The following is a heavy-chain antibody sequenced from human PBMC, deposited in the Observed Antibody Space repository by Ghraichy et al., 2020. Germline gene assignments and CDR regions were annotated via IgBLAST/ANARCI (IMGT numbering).Heavy chain of an antibody. J-gene: IGHJ3*02. Sequence: GESLNISCAASGFTFSSYAMSWVRQAPGKGLEWVSAISGSGGSTYYADSVKGRFTISRDNSKNTLYLQMNSLRAEDTAVYYCAKGFFGSSVAFDIWGQGTMVTVSS. D-gene: IGHD6-6*01. V-gene: IGHV3-23*01. CDR1: GFTFSSYA. CDR2: ISGSGGST. CDR3: AKGFFGSSVAFDI.